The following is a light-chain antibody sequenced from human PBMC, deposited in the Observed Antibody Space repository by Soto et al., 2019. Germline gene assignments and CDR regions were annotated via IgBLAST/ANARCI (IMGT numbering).Light chain of an antibody. J-gene: IGKJ3*01. V-gene: IGKV3-20*01. CDR1: QSVSSSY. CDR3: QQYGSPNAFT. CDR2: GAS. Sequence: EIVLTQSPGTLSLSPGERATLSCRASQSVSSSYLAWYQQKPGQAPRLLLYGASSRATGIPDRFSGSGSGTDFTLTISRLEPEDFAVYYCQQYGSPNAFTFGPGTKVDIK.